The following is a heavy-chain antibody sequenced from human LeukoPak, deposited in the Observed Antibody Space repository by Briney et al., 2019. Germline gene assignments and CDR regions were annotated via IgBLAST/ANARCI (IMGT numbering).Heavy chain of an antibody. J-gene: IGHJ4*02. D-gene: IGHD6-13*01. CDR3: ARDGEQQLSCYFDY. Sequence: GGSLRLSCAASGFTFSSYSMTWVRQAPGKGLEWVSSISSSSSYIYYADSVKGRFTISRDNAKNSLYLQMNSPRAEDTAVYYCARDGEQQLSCYFDYWGQGTLVTVSS. CDR1: GFTFSSYS. CDR2: ISSSSSYI. V-gene: IGHV3-21*01.